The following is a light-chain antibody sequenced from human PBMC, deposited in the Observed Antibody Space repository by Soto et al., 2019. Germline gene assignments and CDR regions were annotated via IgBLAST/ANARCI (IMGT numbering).Light chain of an antibody. Sequence: DIQMTQSPSTLSASVGDRVTITCRASQSISSWLAWYQQKPGKAPKLLIYKASTLESGVPSNFSGSGSGTEFTLTISSLQPEDFAVYYCQQYGNLPLTFGGGTKVDIK. CDR3: QQYGNLPLT. CDR1: QSISSW. V-gene: IGKV1-5*03. CDR2: KAS. J-gene: IGKJ4*01.